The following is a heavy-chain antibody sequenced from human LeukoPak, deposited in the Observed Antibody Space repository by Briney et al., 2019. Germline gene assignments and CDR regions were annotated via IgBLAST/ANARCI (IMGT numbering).Heavy chain of an antibody. J-gene: IGHJ4*02. CDR3: ARARYSYTGIIDY. D-gene: IGHD5-18*01. Sequence: PGGSLRLSCAASGFTFTDYWMHWVRQAPGKGLVWVSRINTDGTSTKYAESVKGRITIFRDNARNTVYLQMNSLQAEDTAVYYCARARYSYTGIIDYWGQGTLVTVSS. V-gene: IGHV3-74*01. CDR2: INTDGTST. CDR1: GFTFTDYW.